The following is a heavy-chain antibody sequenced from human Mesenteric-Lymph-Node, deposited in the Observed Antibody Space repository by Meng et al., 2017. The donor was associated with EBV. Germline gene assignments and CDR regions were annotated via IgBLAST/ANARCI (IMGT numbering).Heavy chain of an antibody. CDR2: VYWDDDK. CDR1: VFSLGTSGVG. CDR3: AHRPPMGFGESTSDYFDY. D-gene: IGHD3-10*01. Sequence: ITLKESGLTLVNPTXTLTLTCTFSVFSLGTSGVGVGWIRQPPGKALEWLALVYWDDDKRYSPSLKSRLTITKGTSKNQVVLTMTNMDPVDTATYYCAHRPPMGFGESTSDYFDYWGQGTLVTVSS. J-gene: IGHJ4*02. V-gene: IGHV2-5*02.